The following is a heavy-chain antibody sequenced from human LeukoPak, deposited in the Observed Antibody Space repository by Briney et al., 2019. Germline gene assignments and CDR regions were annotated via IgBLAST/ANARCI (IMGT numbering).Heavy chain of an antibody. CDR2: INPNSGGT. D-gene: IGHD3-22*01. CDR3: ARDCLDGDSSGYYDY. J-gene: IGHJ4*02. CDR1: GYTFTGYY. V-gene: IGHV1-2*06. Sequence: GASVKVSCKASGYTFTGYYMHWVRQAPGQGLEWMGRINPNSGGTNYAQKFQGRVTMTRDTSTSTVYMELSSLRSEDTAVYYCARDCLDGDSSGYYDYWGQGTLVTVSS.